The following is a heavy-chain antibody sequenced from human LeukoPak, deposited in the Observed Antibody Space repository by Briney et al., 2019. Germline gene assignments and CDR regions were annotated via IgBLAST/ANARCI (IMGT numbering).Heavy chain of an antibody. CDR3: ARRRGWWLPNFDY. CDR1: GGSFSGYY. CDR2: INHSGST. D-gene: IGHD2-8*02. Sequence: SETLSLTCAVYGGSFSGYYWSWIRQPPGKGLEWIGEINHSGSTNYNPSLKSRVTISVDTSKNQFSLKLSSVTAADTAVYYCARRRGWWLPNFDYWGQGTLVTVSS. V-gene: IGHV4-34*01. J-gene: IGHJ4*02.